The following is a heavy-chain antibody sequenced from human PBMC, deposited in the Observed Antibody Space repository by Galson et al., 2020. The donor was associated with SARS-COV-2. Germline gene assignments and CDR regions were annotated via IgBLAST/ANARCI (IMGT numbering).Heavy chain of an antibody. J-gene: IGHJ3*02. D-gene: IGHD2-15*01. CDR2: IWYDGSNK. Sequence: GGSLRLSCAASGFTFSSYGMHWVRQAPGKGLEWVAVIWYDGSNKYYADSVKGRFTISRDNSKNTLYLQMNSLRAEDTAVYYCAREDGSGHFDIWGQGTMVTVSS. CDR3: AREDGSGHFDI. V-gene: IGHV3-33*01. CDR1: GFTFSSYG.